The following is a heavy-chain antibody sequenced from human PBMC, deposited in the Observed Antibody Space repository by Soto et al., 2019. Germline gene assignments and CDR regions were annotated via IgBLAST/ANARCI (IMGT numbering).Heavy chain of an antibody. V-gene: IGHV3-73*02. D-gene: IGHD6-13*01. CDR1: GFTFSGSA. J-gene: IGHJ4*02. CDR2: IRSKANSYAT. CDR3: TIYAGNSGGDY. Sequence: EVQLVESGGGLVQPGGSLKLSCAASGFTFSGSAMHWVRQASGKGLEWVGRIRSKANSYATAYAASVKGRFTISRDDSKNTAYLQMNSLKTADTAVYYCTIYAGNSGGDYWGQGTLVTVSS.